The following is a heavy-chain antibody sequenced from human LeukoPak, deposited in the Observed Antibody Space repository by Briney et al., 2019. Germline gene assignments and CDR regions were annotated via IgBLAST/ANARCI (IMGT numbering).Heavy chain of an antibody. Sequence: PGGSLRLSCAASGFTFSSYSMNWVRQAPGKGLEWVSSISSSSSYIYYADSVKGRFTISRDNAKNSLYLRMNSLRAEDTAVYYCAREHDHMITFGGVIGYYFDYWGQGTLVTVSS. CDR3: AREHDHMITFGGVIGYYFDY. J-gene: IGHJ4*02. CDR1: GFTFSSYS. CDR2: ISSSSSYI. V-gene: IGHV3-21*01. D-gene: IGHD3-16*01.